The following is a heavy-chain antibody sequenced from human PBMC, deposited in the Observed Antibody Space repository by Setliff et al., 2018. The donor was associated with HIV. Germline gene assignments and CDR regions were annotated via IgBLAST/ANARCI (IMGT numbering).Heavy chain of an antibody. V-gene: IGHV4-39*01. CDR3: ARHTPPGLWFGEPTYLYNWFDP. J-gene: IGHJ5*02. Sequence: NPSETLSLTCTVSGGSISSSSYYWGWIRQPPGKGLEWIGSIYYSGSTYYNPSLKSRVTISVDTSKNQFSLKLSSVTAADTAVYYCARHTPPGLWFGEPTYLYNWFDPWGQGTLVTVSS. CDR1: GGSISSSSYY. D-gene: IGHD3-10*01. CDR2: IYYSGST.